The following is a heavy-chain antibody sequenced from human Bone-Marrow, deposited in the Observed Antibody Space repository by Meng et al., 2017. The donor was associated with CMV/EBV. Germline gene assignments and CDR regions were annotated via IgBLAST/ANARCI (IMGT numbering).Heavy chain of an antibody. V-gene: IGHV3-66*02. CDR1: GFTVSSND. CDR3: ATFKYQSVGGLYWYFDL. D-gene: IGHD2-2*01. J-gene: IGHJ2*01. CDR2: ITRSGST. Sequence: GGSLRLSCAASGFTVSSNDMHWVRQSPGRGLEWVSIITRSGSTFYADSVKGRLTISRDDSKNTLNLQMNSLRAEDTAVYHCATFKYQSVGGLYWYFDLCGRGTLVTVSS.